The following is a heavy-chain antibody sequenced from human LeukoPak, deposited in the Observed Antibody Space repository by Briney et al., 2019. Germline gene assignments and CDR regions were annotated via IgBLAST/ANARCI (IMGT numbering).Heavy chain of an antibody. Sequence: PGESLRLSCVASGFTFSNYWIHWVRQAPGKGLVWVSRINTDGISTSYADSVKGRFTISRDNVKKTLYLQTNSLRAEDTAVYYCAKDRGSSFLIDYWGQGTLVTVSS. CDR2: INTDGIST. D-gene: IGHD6-13*01. CDR1: GFTFSNYW. CDR3: AKDRGSSFLIDY. J-gene: IGHJ4*02. V-gene: IGHV3-74*01.